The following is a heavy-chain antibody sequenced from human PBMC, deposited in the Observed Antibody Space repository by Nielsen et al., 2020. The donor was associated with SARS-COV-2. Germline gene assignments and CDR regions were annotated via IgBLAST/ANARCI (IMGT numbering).Heavy chain of an antibody. CDR1: GFTVSSNY. CDR2: IYSGGST. J-gene: IGHJ4*02. Sequence: GGSLRLSCAASGFTVSSNYMSWVRQAPGKGLEWVSVIYSGGSTYYADSVKGRFTISRDNSKNTLYLQMNSLRAEDTAVYYCARARGVAAAGMGYWGQGTLVTVSS. D-gene: IGHD6-13*01. CDR3: ARARGVAAAGMGY. V-gene: IGHV3-66*01.